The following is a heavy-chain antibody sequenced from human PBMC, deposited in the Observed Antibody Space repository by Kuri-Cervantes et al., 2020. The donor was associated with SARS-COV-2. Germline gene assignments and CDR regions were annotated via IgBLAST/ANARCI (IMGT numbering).Heavy chain of an antibody. CDR2: ISYDGSNK. V-gene: IGHV3-30-3*01. D-gene: IGHD5-18*01. Sequence: GGSLRLSCAASGFTFSSYAMHWVRQAPGKGLEWVAVISYDGSNKYYADSVKGRFTISRDNSKNTLYLQMNSLRVEDTAVYYCARDGRDLDTAMVYYGMDVWGHGTTVTVSS. CDR3: ARDGRDLDTAMVYYGMDV. J-gene: IGHJ6*02. CDR1: GFTFSSYA.